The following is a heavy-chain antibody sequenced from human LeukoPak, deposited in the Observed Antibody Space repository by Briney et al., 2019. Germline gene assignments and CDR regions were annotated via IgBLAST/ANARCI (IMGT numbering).Heavy chain of an antibody. CDR1: GFTFSSYA. CDR2: ISVSGGSP. CDR3: AKGLREYDFWSGYAN. D-gene: IGHD3-3*01. V-gene: IGHV3-23*01. Sequence: GGSLRLSCAASGFTFSSYAMMWVRQAPGKGLDWVSTISVSGGSPNYADSVKGRFTISRDNSNNTLFLQMNSLRAEDTALYYCAKGLREYDFWSGYANWDQGTLVTVSS. J-gene: IGHJ4*02.